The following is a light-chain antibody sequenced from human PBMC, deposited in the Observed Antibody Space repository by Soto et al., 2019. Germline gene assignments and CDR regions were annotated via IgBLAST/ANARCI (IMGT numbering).Light chain of an antibody. CDR3: QSYDSSLSGYV. V-gene: IGLV1-40*01. Sequence: QSVLTQPRSVSGAPGQRVTIYYTGSSSNIGAGYDVHWYQQLPGTAPKLLIYGNSNRPSGVPDRFSGSKSGTSASLAITGLQAEDEADYYCQSYDSSLSGYVFGTGTKVTVL. CDR1: SSNIGAGYD. CDR2: GNS. J-gene: IGLJ1*01.